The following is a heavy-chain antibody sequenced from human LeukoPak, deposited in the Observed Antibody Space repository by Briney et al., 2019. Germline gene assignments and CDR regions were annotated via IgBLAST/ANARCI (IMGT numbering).Heavy chain of an antibody. CDR3: ARVPPLRAYYYGMDV. CDR2: INHSGST. J-gene: IGHJ6*02. V-gene: IGHV4-34*01. D-gene: IGHD5-12*01. CDR1: DGSFSGYY. Sequence: PSETLSLTCAVYDGSFSGYYWSWIRQPPGKGLEWIGEINHSGSTNYNPSLKSRVTISVDTSKNQFSLKLSSVTAADTAVYYCARVPPLRAYYYGMDVWGQGTTVTVSS.